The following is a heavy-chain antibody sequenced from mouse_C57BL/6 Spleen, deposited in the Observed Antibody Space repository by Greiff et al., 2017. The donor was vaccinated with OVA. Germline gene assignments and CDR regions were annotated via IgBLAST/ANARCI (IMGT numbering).Heavy chain of an antibody. D-gene: IGHD2-3*01. CDR1: GYSITSGYD. V-gene: IGHV3-1*01. CDR2: ISYSGST. Sequence: EVKLLESGPGMVKPSQSLSLTCTVTGYSITSGYDWHWIRHFPGNKLEWMGYISYSGSTNYNPSLKSRISITHDTSKNHFFLKLNSVTTEDTATYYCARASDGYPFDYWGQGTTLTVSS. CDR3: ARASDGYPFDY. J-gene: IGHJ2*01.